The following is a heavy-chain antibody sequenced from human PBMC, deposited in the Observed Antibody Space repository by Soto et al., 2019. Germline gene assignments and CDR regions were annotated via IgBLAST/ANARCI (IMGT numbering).Heavy chain of an antibody. Sequence: QVQLVESGGGVVQPGRSLRLSCAASGFTFNTYGMHWVRQAPGKGLEWVALIAYDGGNKYYADSAKGRFTISRDDSKNTLYLQMTSLRAEDTAVYYCAKGYITEGWYFDLWGRGTLVTVSS. D-gene: IGHD3-10*01. CDR2: IAYDGGNK. V-gene: IGHV3-30*18. CDR1: GFTFNTYG. J-gene: IGHJ2*01. CDR3: AKGYITEGWYFDL.